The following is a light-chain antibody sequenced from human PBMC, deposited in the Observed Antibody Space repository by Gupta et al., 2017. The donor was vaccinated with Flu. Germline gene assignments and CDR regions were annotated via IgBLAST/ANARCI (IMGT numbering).Light chain of an antibody. V-gene: IGLV2-14*01. J-gene: IGLJ1*01. CDR3: SSYTSNTALYA. Sequence: QSALTQPDSVSGSPGQSIPISCTGTSSDVGSYNKVSWYLQHPGKAPKLMIYEVRNRPSGVSNRFSGSKSGNTASLTISGLQAEDEADYYCSSYTSNTALYAFGTGTKVTVL. CDR2: EVR. CDR1: SSDVGSYNK.